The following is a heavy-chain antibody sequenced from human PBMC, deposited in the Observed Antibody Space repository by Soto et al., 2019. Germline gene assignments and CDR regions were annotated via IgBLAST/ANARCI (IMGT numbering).Heavy chain of an antibody. V-gene: IGHV1-2*02. J-gene: IGHJ6*01. D-gene: IGHD4-17*01. CDR3: ARVRSWVTTVALHGNYYYGMDV. CDR1: GYTFTGYY. CDR2: INPNSGGT. Sequence: ASVKVSCKASGYTFTGYYMHWVRQAPGQGLEWMGWINPNSGGTNYAQKFQGRVTMTRDTSISTAYMELSRLRSDDTAVYYCARVRSWVTTVALHGNYYYGMDVWGQGTTVIVSS.